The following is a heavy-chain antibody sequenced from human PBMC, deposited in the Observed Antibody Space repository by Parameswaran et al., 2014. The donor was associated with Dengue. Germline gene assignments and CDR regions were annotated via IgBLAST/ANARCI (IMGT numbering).Heavy chain of an antibody. CDR3: ARDVYNYYGMDV. V-gene: IGHV3-48*03. CDR2: ISSSGSTI. Sequence: VRQAPGKGLEWVSYISSSGSTIYYADSVKGRFTISRDNAKNSLYLQMNSLRAEDTAVYYCARDVYNYYGMDVWGQGTTVTVSS. J-gene: IGHJ6*02.